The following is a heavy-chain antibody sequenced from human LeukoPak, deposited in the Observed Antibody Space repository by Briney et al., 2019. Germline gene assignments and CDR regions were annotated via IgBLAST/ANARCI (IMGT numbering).Heavy chain of an antibody. CDR1: GFTFSSYS. J-gene: IGHJ4*02. Sequence: PGGSLRPSCAASGFTFSSYSMNLVRQAPGKGLEWVSSISSSSSYIYYADSVKGRFTISRDNAKNSLYLQMNSLRAEDTAVYYCARARDYGDYVDYWGQGTLVTVSS. V-gene: IGHV3-21*01. CDR3: ARARDYGDYVDY. D-gene: IGHD4-17*01. CDR2: ISSSSSYI.